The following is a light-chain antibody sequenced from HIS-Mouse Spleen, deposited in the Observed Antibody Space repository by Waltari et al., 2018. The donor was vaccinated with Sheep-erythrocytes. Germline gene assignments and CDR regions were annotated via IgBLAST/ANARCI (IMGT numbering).Light chain of an antibody. J-gene: IGKJ4*01. CDR3: QQSYSTPPLT. CDR1: QSISSY. Sequence: DIQMTQSPSSLSASVGDRVTITCRASQSISSYLNWYQQKPGKAPKLLIYAASSFQSGVPSRFSGSGSGTEFTLTISSLQPEDFATYYCQQSYSTPPLTFGGGTKVEIK. CDR2: AAS. V-gene: IGKV1-39*01.